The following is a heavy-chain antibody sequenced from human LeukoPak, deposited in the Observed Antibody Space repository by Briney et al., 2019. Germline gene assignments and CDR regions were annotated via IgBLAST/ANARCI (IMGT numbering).Heavy chain of an antibody. CDR2: INPNSGGT. CDR3: AREGVYYYDSSGYSPSFDY. CDR1: GYTFTGYY. V-gene: IGHV1-2*06. D-gene: IGHD3-22*01. J-gene: IGHJ4*02. Sequence: ASVKVSCKASGYTFTGYYMHWVRQAPGQGLEWMGRINPNSGGTNYAQKFQGRVTMTRDTSISTAYMELSRLRSDDTAVCYCAREGVYYYDSSGYSPSFDYWGQGTLVTVSS.